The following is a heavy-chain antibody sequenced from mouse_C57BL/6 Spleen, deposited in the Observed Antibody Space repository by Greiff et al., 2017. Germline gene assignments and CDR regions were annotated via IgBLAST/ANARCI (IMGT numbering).Heavy chain of an antibody. Sequence: QVQLKQSGPELVKPGASVKISCKASGYSFTSYYIHWVKQRPGQGLEWIGWIYPGRGNTKYNEKFKGKATLTADTSSSTAYMQLSSLTSDDTAVYYCTRRGNYGSSDYYAMDYWGQGTSVTVSS. V-gene: IGHV1-66*01. J-gene: IGHJ4*01. D-gene: IGHD1-1*01. CDR2: IYPGRGNT. CDR3: TRRGNYGSSDYYAMDY. CDR1: GYSFTSYY.